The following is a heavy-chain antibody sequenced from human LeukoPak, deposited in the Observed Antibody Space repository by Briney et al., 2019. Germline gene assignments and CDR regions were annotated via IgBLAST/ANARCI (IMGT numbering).Heavy chain of an antibody. J-gene: IGHJ6*02. CDR2: IIPVLNIT. CDR1: GGTFSSSA. Sequence: GASVKVSCKASGGTFSSSAITWVRQAPGQGLEWMGRIIPVLNITTYAQKFQGRVTITAGTSSSTVYMELSSLRSEETAVYYCAKDQGLTAPPPYGLDVWGQGTTVIVSS. D-gene: IGHD5-18*01. V-gene: IGHV1-69*04. CDR3: AKDQGLTAPPPYGLDV.